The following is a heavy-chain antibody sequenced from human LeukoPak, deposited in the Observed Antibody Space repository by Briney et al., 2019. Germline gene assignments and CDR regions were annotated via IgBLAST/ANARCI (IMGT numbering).Heavy chain of an antibody. J-gene: IGHJ4*02. CDR3: AKDGYYYGSGSYYRDLDY. CDR2: ISGSGSST. D-gene: IGHD3-10*01. CDR1: GFTFSSYA. Sequence: GGSLRLSCAASGFTFSSYAMSWVRQAPGKGLEWVSAISGSGSSTYYADSVKGRFTISRDNSKNTLYLQMNSLRAEDTAVYYCAKDGYYYGSGSYYRDLDYWGQGTLVTVSS. V-gene: IGHV3-23*01.